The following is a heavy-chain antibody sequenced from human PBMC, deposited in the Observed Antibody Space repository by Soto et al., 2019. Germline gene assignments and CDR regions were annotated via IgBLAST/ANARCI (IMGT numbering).Heavy chain of an antibody. D-gene: IGHD3-3*01. CDR3: ARDQGITTFGVYSMSYNGMDV. V-gene: IGHV1-18*01. CDR1: ACSFSRYV. J-gene: IGHJ6*02. CDR2: INLNNGRT. Sequence: PSGKVSCRAAACSFSRYVTIWVRESPRQGLEWVGWINLNNGRTNYAQNLQDRVTVSTDTSTSPAYMDLRSLRSDDTAVYYCARDQGITTFGVYSMSYNGMDVWGPGTTVTVSS.